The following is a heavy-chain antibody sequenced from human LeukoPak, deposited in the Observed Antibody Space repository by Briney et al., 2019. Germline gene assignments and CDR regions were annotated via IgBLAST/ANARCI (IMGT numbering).Heavy chain of an antibody. J-gene: IGHJ3*02. D-gene: IGHD6-19*01. CDR1: NGSFSGYY. CDR2: IYHSGST. V-gene: IGHV4-34*01. CDR3: ASTKGSSGWYLRAAFDI. Sequence: SETLSLTCAVYNGSFSGYYWSWIRQPPGKGLEWIGEIYHSGSTNYNPSLKSRVTISVDTSKNQFSLKLSSVTAADTAVYYCASTKGSSGWYLRAAFDIWGQGTMVTVSS.